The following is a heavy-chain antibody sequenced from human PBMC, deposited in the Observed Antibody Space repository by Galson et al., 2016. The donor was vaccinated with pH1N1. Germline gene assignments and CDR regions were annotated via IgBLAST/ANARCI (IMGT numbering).Heavy chain of an antibody. CDR3: ARFLYGDYSNWFDP. CDR1: GFSLTTPGVG. J-gene: IGHJ5*02. V-gene: IGHV2-5*01. D-gene: IGHD4-17*01. Sequence: ALVKPTQTLTLTCTFSGFSLTTPGVGVGWIRQPPGKALEWLGIISSNDDHHYSPSLNNRVTITKDTSRNQVVLTMTNMDPVDTATYYCARFLYGDYSNWFDPWGQGTLVTVSS. CDR2: ISSNDDH.